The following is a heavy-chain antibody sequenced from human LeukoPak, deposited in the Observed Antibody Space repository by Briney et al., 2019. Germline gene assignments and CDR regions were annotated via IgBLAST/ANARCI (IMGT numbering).Heavy chain of an antibody. CDR1: GYSISSGYY. Sequence: SETLSLTCTVSGYSISSGYYWGWIRQPPGKGLEWIGSIYHSGNTFYNPSLKSRVTISVDTSKNQFSLKLSSVTAADTAVYYCARDFAGYCTNGVCSTLNWFDPWGQGTLVIVSS. V-gene: IGHV4-38-2*02. CDR2: IYHSGNT. J-gene: IGHJ5*02. CDR3: ARDFAGYCTNGVCSTLNWFDP. D-gene: IGHD2-8*01.